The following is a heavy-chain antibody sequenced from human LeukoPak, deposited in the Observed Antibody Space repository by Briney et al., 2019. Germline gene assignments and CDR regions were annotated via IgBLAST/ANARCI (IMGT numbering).Heavy chain of an antibody. D-gene: IGHD6-13*01. Sequence: GASVKVSCKASGGTFISYGISWVRQAPGQGLEWMGGIIPIFGTANYAQKFQGRVTITADESTSTAYMELSSLRSEDTAVYYCARRGSIAAAGMDWFDPWGQGTLVTVSS. J-gene: IGHJ5*02. CDR2: IIPIFGTA. CDR3: ARRGSIAAAGMDWFDP. CDR1: GGTFISYG. V-gene: IGHV1-69*13.